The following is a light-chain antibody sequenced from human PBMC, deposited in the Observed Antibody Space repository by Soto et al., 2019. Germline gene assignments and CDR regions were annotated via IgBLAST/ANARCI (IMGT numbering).Light chain of an antibody. CDR2: SAY. J-gene: IGKJ4*01. V-gene: IGKV1-16*01. CDR3: QQYRAYPLT. CDR1: RDISDD. Sequence: DIHMTQSPSSLSASVGDRVTLTCRASRDISDDLAWFQQKPGKAPRSLIYSAYSLHGGVSSRFAGRGSGTDFTLTISGLQPEDFATYYCQQYRAYPLTFGGGSKVE.